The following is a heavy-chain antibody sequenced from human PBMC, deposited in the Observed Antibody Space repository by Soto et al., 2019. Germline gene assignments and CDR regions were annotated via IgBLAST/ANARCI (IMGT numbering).Heavy chain of an antibody. CDR2: IYHSGST. D-gene: IGHD6-19*01. CDR1: GGSISSSNW. Sequence: QVQLQESGPGLVKPSGTLSLTCAVSGGSISSSNWWSWVRQPPGKGLEWIGEIYHSGSTIYNPSLNSRVTISVDKSKNQFSLKLSSVTAADTAGYYCARVSVAGTRFDYWGQGTLVNVSS. J-gene: IGHJ4*02. CDR3: ARVSVAGTRFDY. V-gene: IGHV4-4*02.